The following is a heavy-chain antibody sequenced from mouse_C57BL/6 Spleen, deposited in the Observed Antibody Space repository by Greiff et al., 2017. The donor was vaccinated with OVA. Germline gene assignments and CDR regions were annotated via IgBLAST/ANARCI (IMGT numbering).Heavy chain of an antibody. CDR2: ISSGGDYI. CDR1: GFTFSSYA. Sequence: EVQLVESGEGLVKPGGSLKLSCAASGFTFSSYAMSWVRQTPEKRLEWVAYISSGGDYIYYADTVKGRFTISRDNARNTLYLQMSSLKSEDTAMDYCTRDKTMVTTEENWYFDVWGTGTTVTVSS. J-gene: IGHJ1*03. V-gene: IGHV5-9-1*02. CDR3: TRDKTMVTTEENWYFDV. D-gene: IGHD2-2*01.